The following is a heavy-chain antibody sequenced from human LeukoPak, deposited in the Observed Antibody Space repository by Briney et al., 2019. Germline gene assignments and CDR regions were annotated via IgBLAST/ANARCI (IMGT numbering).Heavy chain of an antibody. J-gene: IGHJ6*03. CDR2: IYSGGST. D-gene: IGHD4-17*01. CDR3: ARAPYGDLTRYYYYYMDV. V-gene: IGHV3-53*01. Sequence: GGSLRLSCAASGFTFSSNYMSWVRQAPGKGLEWVSVIYSGGSTYYADSVKGRFTISRDNSKNTLYLQMNSLRAGDTAVYYCARAPYGDLTRYYYYYMDVWGKGTTVTVSS. CDR1: GFTFSSNY.